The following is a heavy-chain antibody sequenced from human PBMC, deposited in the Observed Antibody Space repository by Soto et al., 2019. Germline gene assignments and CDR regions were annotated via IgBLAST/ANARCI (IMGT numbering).Heavy chain of an antibody. Sequence: PGGSLRLSCAASGFTVSGHYMNWVRQAPGKGLEWVSVIYSGGTTYYADSVRGRFTISRDNSKNTQYLQMSSLRADDTAVYYCVKGEYYYDSSGYYPFDYWGQGTLVTVSS. CDR1: GFTVSGHY. D-gene: IGHD3-22*01. V-gene: IGHV3-66*01. CDR2: IYSGGTT. CDR3: VKGEYYYDSSGYYPFDY. J-gene: IGHJ4*02.